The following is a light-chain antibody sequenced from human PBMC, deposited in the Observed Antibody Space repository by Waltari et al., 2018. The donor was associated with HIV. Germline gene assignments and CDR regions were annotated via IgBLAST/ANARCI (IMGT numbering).Light chain of an antibody. CDR1: SSVVGAYTY. V-gene: IGLV2-14*01. CDR3: SSFGRGNTVL. CDR2: EVN. J-gene: IGLJ2*01. Sequence: QSALTQPASVSGSPGQSITISCTGTSSVVGAYTYVSWYQQYPGKAPKVMMYEVNNRPSGVSDRFSGSKSGNTASLTISGLQVEDEAVYFCSSFGRGNTVLFGGGTKVTVL.